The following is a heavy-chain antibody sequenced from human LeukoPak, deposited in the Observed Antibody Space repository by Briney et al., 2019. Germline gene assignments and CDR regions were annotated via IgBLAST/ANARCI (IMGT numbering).Heavy chain of an antibody. CDR2: ISDRSTYI. Sequence: GESLKISCAASGFTFSAYSMNWVRQTPGKGLEWVSSISDRSTYIYYADSVKGRFTISRDNAKNSLYLQINSLRAEDTAVYYCVRGEFGLDYWGQGTLVTVSS. D-gene: IGHD3-10*01. V-gene: IGHV3-21*01. J-gene: IGHJ4*02. CDR1: GFTFSAYS. CDR3: VRGEFGLDY.